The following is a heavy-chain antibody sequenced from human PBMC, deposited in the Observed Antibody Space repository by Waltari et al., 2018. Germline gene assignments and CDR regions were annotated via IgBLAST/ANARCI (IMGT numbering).Heavy chain of an antibody. J-gene: IGHJ4*02. Sequence: EVQLVESGGGLVKPGGSLRLSCAASGFTFSSYNMHWVRQAPGRGLEWVASITTTSSTVVYVDSVKGRFTVSRDNAKNSLFLQMNSLRAEDTAVYYCAREASYFGSNRPSPEYYSDSWGQGTLVTVSS. CDR3: AREASYFGSNRPSPEYYSDS. V-gene: IGHV3-21*01. CDR2: ITTTSSTV. CDR1: GFTFSSYN. D-gene: IGHD3-22*01.